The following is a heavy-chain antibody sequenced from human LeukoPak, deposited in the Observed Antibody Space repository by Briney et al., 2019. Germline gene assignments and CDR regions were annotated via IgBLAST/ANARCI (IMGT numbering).Heavy chain of an antibody. Sequence: GGSLRLSCAASGFTFSDYYMSWIRQAPGKGLEWVSYISSSGSTIYYADSVKRRFTIPRDNAKNSLYLQMNSLRAEDTAVYYCARDGRTTVVTWANDYWGQGTLVTVSS. D-gene: IGHD4-23*01. V-gene: IGHV3-11*04. J-gene: IGHJ4*02. CDR3: ARDGRTTVVTWANDY. CDR2: ISSSGSTI. CDR1: GFTFSDYY.